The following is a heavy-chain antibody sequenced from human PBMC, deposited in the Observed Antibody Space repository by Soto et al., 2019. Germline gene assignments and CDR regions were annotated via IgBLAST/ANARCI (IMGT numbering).Heavy chain of an antibody. D-gene: IGHD5-18*01. V-gene: IGHV4-34*01. CDR3: ARRGYSYGYGRHISATYNWFDP. Sequence: SETLSLTCAVYGGSFSGYYWSWIRQPPGKGLEWIGEINHSGSTNYNPSLKSRVTISVDTSKNQFSLKLSSVTAADTAVYYCARRGYSYGYGRHISATYNWFDPWGQGTLVTVSS. J-gene: IGHJ5*02. CDR2: INHSGST. CDR1: GGSFSGYY.